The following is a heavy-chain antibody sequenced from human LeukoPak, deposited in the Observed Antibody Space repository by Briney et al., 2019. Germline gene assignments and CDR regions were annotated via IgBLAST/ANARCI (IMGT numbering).Heavy chain of an antibody. CDR2: ISYDGSNK. V-gene: IGHV3-30*18. J-gene: IGHJ4*02. CDR3: AKDFGIFGVVIIPEPDDY. Sequence: GRSLRLSCAASGFTFSSYGMHWVRQAPGKGLEWVAVISYDGSNKYYADSVKGRFTISRDNSKNTLYLQMNSLRAEDTAVYYCAKDFGIFGVVIIPEPDDYWGQGTLVTVSS. CDR1: GFTFSSYG. D-gene: IGHD3-3*01.